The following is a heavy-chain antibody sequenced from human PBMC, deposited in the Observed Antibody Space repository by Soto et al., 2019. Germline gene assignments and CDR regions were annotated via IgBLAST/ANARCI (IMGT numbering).Heavy chain of an antibody. D-gene: IGHD2-2*01. CDR2: ISSSGSTI. J-gene: IGHJ6*02. Sequence: GGSLRLSCAASGFTFSSYEMNWVRQAPGKGLEWVSYISSSGSTIYYADSVKGRFTISRDNAKNSLYLQMNSLRAEDTAVYYCASRPGDYYYYGMDVWGQGTTVTVS. V-gene: IGHV3-48*03. CDR3: ASRPGDYYYYGMDV. CDR1: GFTFSSYE.